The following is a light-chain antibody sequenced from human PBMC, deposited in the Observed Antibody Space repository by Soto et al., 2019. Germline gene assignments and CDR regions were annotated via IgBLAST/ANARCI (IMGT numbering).Light chain of an antibody. CDR3: QQYNNWPPIT. CDR1: KSVSSN. CDR2: GAS. J-gene: IGKJ5*01. Sequence: EIVMTQSPATLSVSPGERATLSCRASKSVSSNFAWYQQKPGQAPRLLIYGASTRATGIPARFSGSRSGTEFTLTISSLQSEDFVVYYCQQYNNWPPITFGQGTRLEIK. V-gene: IGKV3-15*01.